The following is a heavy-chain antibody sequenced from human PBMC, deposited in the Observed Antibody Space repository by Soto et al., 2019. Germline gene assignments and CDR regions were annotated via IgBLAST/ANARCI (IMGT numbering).Heavy chain of an antibody. V-gene: IGHV6-1*01. D-gene: IGHD3-9*01. CDR2: TYYRSKWYN. J-gene: IGHJ5*02. Sequence: SQTLSLTCAISGDSVSSNSAAWNWIRQSPSRGLEWLGRTYYRSKWYNDYAASVKSRVTINPDTSKNQFSLQLNSVTPEDTAVYYCARVGNYDILTGYYKGWFDPWGQGTLVTVSS. CDR1: GDSVSSNSAA. CDR3: ARVGNYDILTGYYKGWFDP.